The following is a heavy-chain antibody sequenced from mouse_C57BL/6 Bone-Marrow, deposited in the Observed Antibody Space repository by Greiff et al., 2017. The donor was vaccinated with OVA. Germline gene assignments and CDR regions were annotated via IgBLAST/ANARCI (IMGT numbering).Heavy chain of an antibody. CDR2: IHPNSGST. V-gene: IGHV1-64*01. D-gene: IGHD1-3*01. CDR1: GYTFTSYW. CDR3: ARPFELPYAMDY. J-gene: IGHJ4*01. Sequence: VQLQQSGAELVKPGASVKLSCKASGYTFTSYWMHWVKQRPGQGLEWIGMIHPNSGSTNYNEKFKSKATLTVDKSSSTAYMQLSSLTSEDSAVYYCARPFELPYAMDYWGQGTSVTVSS.